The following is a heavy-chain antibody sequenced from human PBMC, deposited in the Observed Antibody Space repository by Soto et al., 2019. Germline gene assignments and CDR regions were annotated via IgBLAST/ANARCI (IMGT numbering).Heavy chain of an antibody. CDR3: ARLGGYYQALDS. CDR2: IYYSGST. J-gene: IGHJ4*02. D-gene: IGHD3-22*01. CDR1: GGSISSGDYY. V-gene: IGHV4-30-4*01. Sequence: SETLSLTCTVSGGSISSGDYYWSWIRQPPGKGLEWIGYIYYSGSTYYNPSLKSRVTISVDRSKNQFSLKLTSVTAADTAVYYCARLGGYYQALDSWGQGTLVTVSS.